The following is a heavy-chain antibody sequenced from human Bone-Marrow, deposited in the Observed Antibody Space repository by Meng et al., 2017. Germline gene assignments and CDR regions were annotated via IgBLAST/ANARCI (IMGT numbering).Heavy chain of an antibody. V-gene: IGHV3-7*01. D-gene: IGHD6-13*01. Sequence: GESLKISCAASGFTFSNAWMSWVRQAPGKGLEWVANIKQDGSEKYYVDSVKGRFTISRDNAKNSLYLQMNSLRAEDTAVYYCARDGTKQLVLIGAFDIWGQGTMVTVSS. J-gene: IGHJ3*02. CDR3: ARDGTKQLVLIGAFDI. CDR1: GFTFSNAW. CDR2: IKQDGSEK.